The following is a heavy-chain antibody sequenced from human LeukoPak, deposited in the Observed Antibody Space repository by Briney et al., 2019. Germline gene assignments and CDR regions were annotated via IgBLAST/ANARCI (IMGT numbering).Heavy chain of an antibody. Sequence: GGSLRLSCAASGFTFSSYAMHWVRQAPGKGLEWVAVISYDGSNKYYADSVKGRFTISRDNSKNTLYLQMNSLRAEDTAVYYCARAARHFDWYDAFDIWGQGTMVTVSS. CDR2: ISYDGSNK. CDR3: ARAARHFDWYDAFDI. CDR1: GFTFSSYA. V-gene: IGHV3-30*04. J-gene: IGHJ3*02. D-gene: IGHD3-9*01.